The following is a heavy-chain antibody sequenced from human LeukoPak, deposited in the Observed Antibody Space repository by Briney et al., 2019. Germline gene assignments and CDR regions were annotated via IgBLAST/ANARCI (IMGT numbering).Heavy chain of an antibody. Sequence: GGSLRLSCSASGFSFTTYGMHWVRQAPGKGLEWVAFTSYDGGKRYFADSVKGRFSISRDNSASALFLDMDSLRTEDTAVYYCAKGLRWFGNFYFNFFDHWGQGILVTVSS. CDR1: GFSFTTYG. CDR3: AKGLRWFGNFYFNFFDH. J-gene: IGHJ4*02. D-gene: IGHD3-10*01. CDR2: TSYDGGKR. V-gene: IGHV3-30*18.